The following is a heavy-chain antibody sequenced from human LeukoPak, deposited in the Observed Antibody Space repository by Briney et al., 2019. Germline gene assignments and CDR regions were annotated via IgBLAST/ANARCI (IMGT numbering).Heavy chain of an antibody. Sequence: SETLSLTCTVSGGSISSSSYYWGWIRQPPGKGLEWIGSIYYSGSTYYNPSLKSRVTISVDTSKNQFSLKLSSVTAADTAVYYCAKDRRIASLRGSLEYWGQGTLVTVSS. D-gene: IGHD6-6*01. CDR1: GGSISSSSYY. J-gene: IGHJ4*02. CDR2: IYYSGST. V-gene: IGHV4-39*07. CDR3: AKDRRIASLRGSLEY.